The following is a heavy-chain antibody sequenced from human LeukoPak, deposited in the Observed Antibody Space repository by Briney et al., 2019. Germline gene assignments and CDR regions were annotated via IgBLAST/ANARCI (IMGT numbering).Heavy chain of an antibody. V-gene: IGHV3-9*01. J-gene: IGHJ4*02. D-gene: IGHD7-27*01. Sequence: GRSLRLSCAASGFTFDDYAMHWVRQAPGKGLEWVSGISWNSGSIGYADSVKGRFTISRDNAKNSLYLQMNSLRAEDTAVYYCAKDPPGEGDYWGQGTLVTVSS. CDR3: AKDPPGEGDY. CDR1: GFTFDDYA. CDR2: ISWNSGSI.